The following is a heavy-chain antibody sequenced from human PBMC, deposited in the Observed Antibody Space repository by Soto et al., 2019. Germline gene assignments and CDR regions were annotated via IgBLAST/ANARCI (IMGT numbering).Heavy chain of an antibody. J-gene: IGHJ4*02. D-gene: IGHD2-2*01. Sequence: GGSLRLSCAASGFTFSNAWMNWVRQAPGKGLEWVGRIKSKTDGGTTDYAAPVKGRFTIARDDSKNTLFLQMNSLKTEDTAVYYCTTEKGYCSSTSCYDLWNYVRSSFYFDYWGQGTLVTVSS. V-gene: IGHV3-15*07. CDR3: TTEKGYCSSTSCYDLWNYVRSSFYFDY. CDR1: GFTFSNAW. CDR2: IKSKTDGGTT.